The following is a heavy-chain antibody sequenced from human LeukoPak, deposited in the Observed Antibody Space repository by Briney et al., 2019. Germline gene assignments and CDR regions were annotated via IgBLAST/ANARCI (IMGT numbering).Heavy chain of an antibody. V-gene: IGHV4-39*07. J-gene: IGHJ4*02. Sequence: SETLSLTCTVSGVSISSSSYYWGWIRQPPGKGLEWIGSIYYSGSTYYNPSLKSRVTISVDTSKNQFSLKLSSVTAADTAVYYCASIPIVVVPAATEQWGQGTLVTVSS. CDR3: ASIPIVVVPAATEQ. D-gene: IGHD2-2*01. CDR2: IYYSGST. CDR1: GVSISSSSYY.